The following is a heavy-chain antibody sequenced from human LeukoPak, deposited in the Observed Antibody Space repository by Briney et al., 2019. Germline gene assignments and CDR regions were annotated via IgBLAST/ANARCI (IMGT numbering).Heavy chain of an antibody. J-gene: IGHJ4*02. V-gene: IGHV3-30*03. CDR1: GFTFSSYG. Sequence: GGSLRLSCAASGFTFSSYGMHWVRQAPGKGLEWVAVISYDGSNKYYADSVKGRFTISRDNAKNSLYLQMNSLRAEDTAVYYCARKGLGGELGGFDYWGQGTLVTVSS. D-gene: IGHD1-26*01. CDR3: ARKGLGGELGGFDY. CDR2: ISYDGSNK.